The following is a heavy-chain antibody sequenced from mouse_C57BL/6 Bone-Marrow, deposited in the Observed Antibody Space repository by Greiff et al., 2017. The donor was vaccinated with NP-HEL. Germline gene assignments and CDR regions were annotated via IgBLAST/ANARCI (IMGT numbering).Heavy chain of an antibody. CDR1: GFTFSDYY. D-gene: IGHD1-1*01. CDR3: ARGNYYGSSLYAMDY. J-gene: IGHJ4*01. V-gene: IGHV5-16*01. CDR2: INYDGSST. Sequence: EVKLQESEGGLVQPGSSMKLSCTASGFTFSDYYMAWVRQVPEKGLEWVANINYDGSSTYYLDSLKSRFIISRDNAKNILYLQMSSLKSEDTATYYCARGNYYGSSLYAMDYWGQGTSVTVSS.